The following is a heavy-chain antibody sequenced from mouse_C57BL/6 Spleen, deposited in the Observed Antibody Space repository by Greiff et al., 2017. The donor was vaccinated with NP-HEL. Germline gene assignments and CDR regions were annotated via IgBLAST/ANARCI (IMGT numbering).Heavy chain of an antibody. V-gene: IGHV1-81*01. J-gene: IGHJ3*01. D-gene: IGHD1-1*01. CDR3: ARWGTTVVATRAWFAY. Sequence: VQLQQSGAELARPGASVKLSCKASGYTFTSYGISWVKQRTGQGLEWIGELYPRSGNTYYNEKFKGKDTLTADKSSSTAYMELRSLTSEDSAVYFCARWGTTVVATRAWFAYWGQGTLVTVSA. CDR2: LYPRSGNT. CDR1: GYTFTSYG.